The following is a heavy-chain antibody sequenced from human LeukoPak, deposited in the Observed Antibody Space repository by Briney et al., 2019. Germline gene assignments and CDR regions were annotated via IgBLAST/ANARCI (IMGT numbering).Heavy chain of an antibody. CDR1: GGSISSYY. CDR2: MYYSGST. J-gene: IGHJ4*02. V-gene: IGHV4-59*08. D-gene: IGHD1-26*01. CDR3: ARGRTYVDY. Sequence: SETLSLTCTVSGGSISSYYWRWIRQPPGKGLEWIGYMYYSGSTNYNPSLKRRVTISIDTSKNQFSLKLSSVTAADMAVYYWARGRTYVDYWGQGTLVTVSS.